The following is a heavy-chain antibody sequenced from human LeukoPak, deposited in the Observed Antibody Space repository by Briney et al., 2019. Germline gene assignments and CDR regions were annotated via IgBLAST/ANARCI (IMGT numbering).Heavy chain of an antibody. J-gene: IGHJ3*02. CDR2: ITGSGGST. D-gene: IGHD1-26*01. Sequence: GGSLRLSCAASGFTFSNYGMNWVRQAPGKGLEWVSGITGSGGSTHYADSVKGRFSISRDNSKNTLYLQMNSLRAEDTAVYYCAKDSRYSGNYLDAFDIWGQGTMVTVSS. V-gene: IGHV3-23*01. CDR1: GFTFSNYG. CDR3: AKDSRYSGNYLDAFDI.